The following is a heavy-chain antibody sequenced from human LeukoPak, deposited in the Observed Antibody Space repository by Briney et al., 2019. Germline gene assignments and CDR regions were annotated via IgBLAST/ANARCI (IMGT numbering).Heavy chain of an antibody. V-gene: IGHV3-23*01. J-gene: IGHJ4*02. CDR2: ISDSGDYT. D-gene: IGHD2-8*01. CDR1: GFTFISYA. CDR3: AKDTSIGKYCTSGVCSPFDY. Sequence: TGGALRLSCAGSGFTFISYAMSWVHQAPGKGLEWVSAISDSGDYTYYADSVKGRFTISRDNSKNTLYLHVNSLRAEDTAVYYCAKDTSIGKYCTSGVCSPFDYWGQGTLVTVYS.